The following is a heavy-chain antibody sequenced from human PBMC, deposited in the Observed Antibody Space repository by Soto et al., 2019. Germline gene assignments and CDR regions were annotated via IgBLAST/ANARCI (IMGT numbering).Heavy chain of an antibody. CDR1: GYTFTSYG. D-gene: IGHD6-13*01. CDR3: VRRHVSATGIDWFDP. Sequence: ASVKVSCKASGYTFTSYGIHWVRQARGQRLEWMGWINAANGDTKYSPKFQGRVTITRDTSASTAYMELSSLRSEDTAVYYCVRRHVSATGIDWFDPWGQGTLVTVSS. V-gene: IGHV1-3*01. J-gene: IGHJ5*02. CDR2: INAANGDT.